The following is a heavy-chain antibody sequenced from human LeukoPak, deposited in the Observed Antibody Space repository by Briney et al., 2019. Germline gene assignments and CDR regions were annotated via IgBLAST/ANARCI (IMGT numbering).Heavy chain of an antibody. CDR3: AKDFVVVPAAEEGLDY. J-gene: IGHJ4*02. Sequence: GGSLRLSCAASGFTFSTYWMHWVRQAPGKGLEWVSAISGSGGSTYYADSVKGRFTISRDNSKNTLYLQMNSLRAEDTAVYYCAKDFVVVPAAEEGLDYWGQGTLVTVSS. CDR2: ISGSGGST. V-gene: IGHV3-23*01. D-gene: IGHD2-2*01. CDR1: GFTFSTYW.